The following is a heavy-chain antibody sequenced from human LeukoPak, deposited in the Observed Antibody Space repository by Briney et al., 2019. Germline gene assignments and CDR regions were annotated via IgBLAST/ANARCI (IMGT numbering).Heavy chain of an antibody. V-gene: IGHV3-23*01. CDR2: ISGSGGST. J-gene: IGHJ4*02. CDR1: GFTFSSYA. Sequence: PGGSLRLSCAASGFTFSSYAMSWVRQAPGKGLEWVSAISGSGGSTYYADSVKGRFTISRDNSKNTLYLQMNSLRAEDTAVYYCAAAFNDFWSGYYPGYWGQGTLVTVSS. CDR3: AAAFNDFWSGYYPGY. D-gene: IGHD3-3*01.